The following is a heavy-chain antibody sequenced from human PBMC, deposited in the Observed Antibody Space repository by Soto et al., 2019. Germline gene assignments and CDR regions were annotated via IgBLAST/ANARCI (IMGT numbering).Heavy chain of an antibody. Sequence: GGSLRLSCAASGFTFSSYAMSWVRQAPGKGLEWVSAISGSGGSTYYADSVKGRFTISRDNSKNTLYLQMNSLGAEDTAVYYCAKVWGSSGYYLFDAFDIWGQGTMVTVSS. CDR3: AKVWGSSGYYLFDAFDI. V-gene: IGHV3-23*01. CDR1: GFTFSSYA. D-gene: IGHD3-22*01. CDR2: ISGSGGST. J-gene: IGHJ3*02.